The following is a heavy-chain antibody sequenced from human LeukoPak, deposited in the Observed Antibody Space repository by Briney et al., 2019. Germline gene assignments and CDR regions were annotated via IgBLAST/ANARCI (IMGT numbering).Heavy chain of an antibody. J-gene: IGHJ4*02. Sequence: GRSLRLSCAASGFTFSSYAMHWVRQAPGKGLEWVAVISYDGSNKYYADSVKGRFTISRDNSKNTLYLQMNSLRAEDTAVYYCARDIDYGDYDYWGQGTLVTVSS. CDR1: GFTFSSYA. CDR2: ISYDGSNK. CDR3: ARDIDYGDYDY. V-gene: IGHV3-30-3*01. D-gene: IGHD4-17*01.